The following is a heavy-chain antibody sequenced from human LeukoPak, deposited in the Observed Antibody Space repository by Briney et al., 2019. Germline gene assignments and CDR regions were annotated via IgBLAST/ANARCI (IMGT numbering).Heavy chain of an antibody. V-gene: IGHV4-34*01. CDR3: ARGSIAVAGNPRRYYYYGMDV. D-gene: IGHD6-19*01. CDR2: INHSGST. J-gene: IGHJ6*02. CDR1: GGSFSGYY. Sequence: NASETLSLTCAVYGGSFSGYYWSWIRQPPGKGLEWIGEINHSGSTNYNPSLKSRVTISVDTSKNQFSLKLSSVTAADTAVYYCARGSIAVAGNPRRYYYYGMDVWGQGTTVTVSS.